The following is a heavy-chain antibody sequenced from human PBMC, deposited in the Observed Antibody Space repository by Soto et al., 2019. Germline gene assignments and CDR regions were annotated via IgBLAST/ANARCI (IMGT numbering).Heavy chain of an antibody. CDR2: VSHDGRNK. D-gene: IGHD1-26*01. CDR3: ARGGEYGDLLWYFNL. Sequence: QVHLVESGGGVVQPGRSLRLSCAASGFTFSNYAVHWVRQAPGKGLEWVTGVSHDGRNKYYADSVKGRFTISRDNSKNTQFLQMHSLRREDTAVYYCARGGEYGDLLWYFNLWGRGTLVSVSS. J-gene: IGHJ2*01. CDR1: GFTFSNYA. V-gene: IGHV3-30*04.